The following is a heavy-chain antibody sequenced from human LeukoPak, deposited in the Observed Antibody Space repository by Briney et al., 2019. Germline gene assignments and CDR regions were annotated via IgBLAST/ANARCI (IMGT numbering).Heavy chain of an antibody. CDR3: ARDPESSAFDL. D-gene: IGHD5/OR15-5a*01. J-gene: IGHJ4*02. Sequence: GGSLRLSCAVSGFTFRNYWMSWVRQAPGKGLEWVANINQDGSEENYVDSVKGRSTISRDNARESLYLEINSLRADDTAVYYCARDPESSAFDLWGQGALVTVSS. CDR2: INQDGSEE. V-gene: IGHV3-7*01. CDR1: GFTFRNYW.